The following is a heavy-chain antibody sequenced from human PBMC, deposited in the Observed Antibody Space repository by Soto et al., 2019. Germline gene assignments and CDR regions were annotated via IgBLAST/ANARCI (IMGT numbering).Heavy chain of an antibody. CDR1: GYTFTGYY. V-gene: IGHV1-2*04. J-gene: IGHJ5*02. Sequence: ASVKVSCKASGYTFTGYYMHWVRQAPGQGLEWMGWINPNSGGTNYAQKFQGWVTMTRDTSISTAYMELSRLRSDDTAVYYCARDGAAAGRPNWFDPWGQGTPVTVSS. CDR2: INPNSGGT. CDR3: ARDGAAAGRPNWFDP. D-gene: IGHD6-13*01.